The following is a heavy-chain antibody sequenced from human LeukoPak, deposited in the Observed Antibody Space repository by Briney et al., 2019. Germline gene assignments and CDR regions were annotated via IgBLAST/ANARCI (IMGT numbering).Heavy chain of an antibody. CDR2: ISAYNGNT. V-gene: IGHV1-18*01. J-gene: IGHJ4*02. CDR3: ARDRTPTYYYDSSGYFTSDY. D-gene: IGHD3-22*01. Sequence: ASVKVSCKASGYTFTSYGISWVRQAPGQGLEWMGWISAYNGNTNYAQKLQGRVTMTTDTSTSTAYMELRSLRSDDTAVYYCARDRTPTYYYDSSGYFTSDYWGRGTLVTVSS. CDR1: GYTFTSYG.